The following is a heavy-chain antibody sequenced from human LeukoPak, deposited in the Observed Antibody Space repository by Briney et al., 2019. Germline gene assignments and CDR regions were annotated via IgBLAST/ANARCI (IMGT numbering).Heavy chain of an antibody. CDR3: ARAPGGAYYYYGMDV. J-gene: IGHJ6*02. V-gene: IGHV1-46*01. CDR2: INPSGGST. D-gene: IGHD1-26*01. Sequence: GASVKVSCKASGYTFTSYYMHWVRQAPGQGLEWMGIINPSGGSTSYAQKFQGRVTMTRDTSTSTVYMELSSLRSEDTAVYYCARAPGGAYYYYGMDVWGQGTTVTVSS. CDR1: GYTFTSYY.